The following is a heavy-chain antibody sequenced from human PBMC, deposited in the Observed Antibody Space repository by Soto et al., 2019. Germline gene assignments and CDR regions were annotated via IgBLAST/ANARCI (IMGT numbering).Heavy chain of an antibody. V-gene: IGHV4-30-4*08. CDR3: ARDLWVEPELYYYGMDV. J-gene: IGHJ6*02. D-gene: IGHD1-1*01. CDR1: GGSISSGGYY. CDR2: IYYSGST. Sequence: SETLSLTCTVSGGSISSGGYYWSWIRQHPGKGLEWIGYIYYSGSTYYNPSLKSRLTISVDTSKNHFSLRLTSVTAADTAVYYCARDLWVEPELYYYGMDVWGQGTTVTVSS.